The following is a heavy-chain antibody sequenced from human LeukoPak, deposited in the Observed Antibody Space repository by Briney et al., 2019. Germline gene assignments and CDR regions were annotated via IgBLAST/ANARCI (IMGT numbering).Heavy chain of an antibody. CDR2: ISGSGRST. CDR1: GITFSSYA. Sequence: GGSLRLSCAASGITFSSYAMSWVRQAPGKGLEWVSAISGSGRSTYYTDSVMGRFTISRDNSKNTVYLQMNSLRAEDTAVYYCAPGASGSYYYGMDVWGQGTTATVSS. D-gene: IGHD1-26*01. J-gene: IGHJ6*02. CDR3: APGASGSYYYGMDV. V-gene: IGHV3-23*01.